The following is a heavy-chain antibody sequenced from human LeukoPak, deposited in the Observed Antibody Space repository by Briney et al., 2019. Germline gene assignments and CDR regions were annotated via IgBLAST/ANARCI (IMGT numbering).Heavy chain of an antibody. D-gene: IGHD6-19*01. CDR3: ARVSVVAGNDY. V-gene: IGHV3-21*01. CDR1: GLTFSSYS. CDR2: ISSSSSYI. J-gene: IGHJ4*02. Sequence: GGSLRLSCAASGLTFSSYSMNWVRQAPGKGLEWVSSISSSSSYIYYADSVKGRFTISRDNAKNSLYLQMNSLRAEDTAVYYCARVSVVAGNDYWGQGTLVTASS.